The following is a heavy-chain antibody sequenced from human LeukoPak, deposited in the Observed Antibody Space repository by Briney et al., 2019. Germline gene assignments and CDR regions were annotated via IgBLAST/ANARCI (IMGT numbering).Heavy chain of an antibody. D-gene: IGHD1-26*01. V-gene: IGHV3-11*01. CDR1: GFTFSDYY. CDR3: ARVRIVGATYFDY. Sequence: GGSLRLSCAASGFTFSDYYMSWIRQAPVKGLEWVSYISSSGSTIYYADSVKGRFTISRDNAKNSLYLQMNSLRAEDTAVYYCARVRIVGATYFDYWGQGTLVTVSS. J-gene: IGHJ4*02. CDR2: ISSSGSTI.